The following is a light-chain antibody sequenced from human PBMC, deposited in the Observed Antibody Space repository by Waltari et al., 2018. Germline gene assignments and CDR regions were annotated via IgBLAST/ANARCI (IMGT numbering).Light chain of an antibody. Sequence: DIVMTQSPDSLTVSLGERATINCKSSQNILYSSNNKNYLAWYQHKPGQPPKLLIYWASTRESGVPDRFSGSGSGTDFTLTISSLQAEDVAVYYCHQYYSAPFAFGQGTKLEIK. CDR3: HQYYSAPFA. CDR1: QNILYSSNNKNY. CDR2: WAS. J-gene: IGKJ2*01. V-gene: IGKV4-1*01.